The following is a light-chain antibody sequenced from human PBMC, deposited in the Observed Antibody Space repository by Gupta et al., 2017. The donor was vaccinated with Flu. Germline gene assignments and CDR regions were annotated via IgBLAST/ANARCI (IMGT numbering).Light chain of an antibody. CDR3: ATWDDSLTGHYV. CDR1: SSNIGSNS. Sequence: QSVLAQPPSASGTPAPSVTIACSGSSSNIGSNSVNWYLPVPGPAPKLLIYANSERPSGVPARFSGSKSGTSASLAISGLQSEDEADYYCATWDDSLTGHYVFGSGTTVTVL. CDR2: ANS. V-gene: IGLV1-44*01. J-gene: IGLJ1*01.